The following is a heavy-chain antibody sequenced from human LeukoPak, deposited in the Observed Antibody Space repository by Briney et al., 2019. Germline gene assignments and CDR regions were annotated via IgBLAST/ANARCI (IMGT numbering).Heavy chain of an antibody. V-gene: IGHV4-39*07. Sequence: SETLSLTCTVSGGSISSSSYYWGWIRQPPGKGLEWIGSIYYSGSTYYNPSLKSRVTISVDTSKNQFSLRLRSVTAADTAVYYCARGFGYFDYWGQGTLVTVSS. J-gene: IGHJ4*02. CDR3: ARGFGYFDY. D-gene: IGHD3-10*01. CDR1: GGSISSSSYY. CDR2: IYYSGST.